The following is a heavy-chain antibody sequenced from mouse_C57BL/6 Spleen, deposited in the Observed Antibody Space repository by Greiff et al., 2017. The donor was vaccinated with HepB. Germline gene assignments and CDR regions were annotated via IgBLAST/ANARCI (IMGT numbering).Heavy chain of an antibody. V-gene: IGHV1-64*01. CDR1: GYTFTSYW. D-gene: IGHD3-2*02. Sequence: QVQLQQPGAELVKPGASVKLSCKASGYTFTSYWMHWVKRRPGQGLEWIGMIHPNSGSTNYNEKFKSKATLTVDKSSSTAYMQLSSLTSEDSAVYYCARGGKNTAQATDSWGRGTTLTVSS. CDR3: ARGGKNTAQATDS. J-gene: IGHJ2*01. CDR2: IHPNSGST.